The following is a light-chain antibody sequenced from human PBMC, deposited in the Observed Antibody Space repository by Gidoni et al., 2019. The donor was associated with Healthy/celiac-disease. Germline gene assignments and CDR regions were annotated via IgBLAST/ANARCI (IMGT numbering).Light chain of an antibody. CDR3: QQSYSTPLT. CDR1: QSISSY. Sequence: DIQMTQSPSSLSASVGDRVTITCRASQSISSYLNWYQQKPGKALKLLIYAASSLQSGVPSRFSGSGSGTDFTLTISSLQPEDFATYYCQQSYSTPLTFGGXTKVEIK. J-gene: IGKJ4*01. CDR2: AAS. V-gene: IGKV1-39*01.